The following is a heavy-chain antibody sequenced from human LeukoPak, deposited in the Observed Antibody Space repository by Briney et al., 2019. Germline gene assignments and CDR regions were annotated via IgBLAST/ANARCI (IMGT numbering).Heavy chain of an antibody. CDR3: AKGTYYYDSSGLDY. CDR2: IKQDGSEK. CDR1: GFTFSSYW. J-gene: IGHJ4*02. V-gene: IGHV3-7*05. D-gene: IGHD3-22*01. Sequence: PGGSLRLSCAASGFTFSSYWMNWVRQAPGKGLEWVANIKQDGSEKYYVDSVKGRFTISRDNGKNLLYLQMNSLRAEDTAVYYCAKGTYYYDSSGLDYWGQGTLVTVSS.